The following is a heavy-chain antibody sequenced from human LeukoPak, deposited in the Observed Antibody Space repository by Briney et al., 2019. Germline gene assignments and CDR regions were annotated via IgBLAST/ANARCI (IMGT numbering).Heavy chain of an antibody. CDR3: ASTILYYMDV. CDR2: IYYSGST. CDR1: GGSISSYY. Sequence: PSETLSLTCTVSGGSISSYYWSWIRQPPGKGLEWIGYIYYSGSTNYNPSLKSRVTISVDTSKNQFSLKLSSVTAADTAVYYCASTILYYMDVWGKGTTVTVSS. D-gene: IGHD5-24*01. J-gene: IGHJ6*03. V-gene: IGHV4-59*01.